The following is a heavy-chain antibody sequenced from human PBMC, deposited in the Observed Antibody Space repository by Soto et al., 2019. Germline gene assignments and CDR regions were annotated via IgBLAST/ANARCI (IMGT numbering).Heavy chain of an antibody. CDR3: ARVMANLPWYFDY. Sequence: GGSLRLSCAASGYAFSSYWMHWVRQAPGKGLVWVSRVNGDGSSTSYADPVKGRFTISRDNAKNTVHLQMDSLRAEDTAVYYCARVMANLPWYFDYWGQGTLVTVSS. J-gene: IGHJ4*02. CDR1: GYAFSSYW. D-gene: IGHD2-8*01. V-gene: IGHV3-74*01. CDR2: VNGDGSST.